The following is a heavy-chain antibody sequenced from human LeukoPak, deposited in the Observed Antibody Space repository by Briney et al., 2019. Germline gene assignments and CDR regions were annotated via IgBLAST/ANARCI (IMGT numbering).Heavy chain of an antibody. Sequence: PGGSLRLSCAASGFTFSSYAVSWVRQAPGKGLEWVSGISGSAGSTYYADSVKGRFTISRDNSKNMLYLQMNSLRADDTAVYFCAKESTMRVAASLDYWGQGTLVAVSS. CDR3: AKESTMRVAASLDY. J-gene: IGHJ4*02. V-gene: IGHV3-23*01. CDR2: ISGSAGST. D-gene: IGHD6-19*01. CDR1: GFTFSSYA.